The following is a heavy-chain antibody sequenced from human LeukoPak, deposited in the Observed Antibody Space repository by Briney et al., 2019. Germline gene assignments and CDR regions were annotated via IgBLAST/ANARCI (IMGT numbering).Heavy chain of an antibody. J-gene: IGHJ4*02. CDR3: ASEAVAGDVSPIDY. V-gene: IGHV4-39*07. Sequence: SETLSLTCTVSGGSISSSSYYWGWIRQPPGKGLEWIGSIYYSGSTYYNPSLKSQVTISVDTSKNQFSLKLSSVTAADTAVYYCASEAVAGDVSPIDYWGQGTLVTVSS. CDR2: IYYSGST. CDR1: GGSISSSSYY. D-gene: IGHD6-19*01.